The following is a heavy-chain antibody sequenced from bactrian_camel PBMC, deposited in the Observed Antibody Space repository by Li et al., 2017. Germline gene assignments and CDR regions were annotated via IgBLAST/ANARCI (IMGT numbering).Heavy chain of an antibody. Sequence: HVQLVESGGGSVQAAGSLRLSCAASAYTYCMGWFRQAPGKEREGVAVIRNDGITKYADSVKGRFTISKDNAKKSVYLQMNSLKPEDTAMYYCAAARSPSCGSWSVFGYNYWGQGTQVTVS. D-gene: IGHD6*01. J-gene: IGHJ4*01. V-gene: IGHV3S53*01. CDR2: IRNDGIT. CDR3: AAARSPSCGSWSVFGYNY. CDR1: AYTYC.